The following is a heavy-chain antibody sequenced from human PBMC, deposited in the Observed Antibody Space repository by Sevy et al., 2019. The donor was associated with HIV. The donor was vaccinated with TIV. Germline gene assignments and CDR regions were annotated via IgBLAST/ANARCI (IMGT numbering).Heavy chain of an antibody. CDR3: ASRVMGYAFDI. Sequence: GGSLRLSCAASGFTFSSYWMSWVRQAPGKGLEWVANIKQDGSEKYYVDSVKGRFTISRDDAKNSLYLQMNSLRAEDTAVYYCASRVMGYAFDIWGQGTMVTVSS. V-gene: IGHV3-7*01. CDR1: GFTFSSYW. CDR2: IKQDGSEK. D-gene: IGHD3-16*01. J-gene: IGHJ3*02.